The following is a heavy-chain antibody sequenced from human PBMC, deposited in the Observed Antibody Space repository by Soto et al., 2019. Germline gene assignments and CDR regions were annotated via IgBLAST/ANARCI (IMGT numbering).Heavy chain of an antibody. CDR3: ARDSERFDV. V-gene: IGHV4-59*06. CDR2: IYYSGST. Sequence: SETLSLTCTISGGSISGYYWTWIRQSPGKGLEWIGYIYYSGSTYYNPSLKSRVTISVDTSKNQFSLKLSSVTAADTAVYYCARDSERFDVWGQGTTVTVSS. J-gene: IGHJ6*02. D-gene: IGHD1-1*01. CDR1: GGSISGYY.